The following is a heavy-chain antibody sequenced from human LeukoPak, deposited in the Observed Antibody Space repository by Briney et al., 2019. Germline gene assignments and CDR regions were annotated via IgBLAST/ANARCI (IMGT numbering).Heavy chain of an antibody. CDR3: ARTIFGVVITPNWFDP. CDR2: ISAYNGNT. CDR1: GYTFTSYD. J-gene: IGHJ5*02. Sequence: GASVKVSCKASGYTFTSYDISWVRQAPGQGLEWMGWISAYNGNTNYAQKLQGRVTMTTDTSTSTAYMELRSLRSDDTAVYYCARTIFGVVITPNWFDPWGQGTLVTVSS. D-gene: IGHD3-3*01. V-gene: IGHV1-18*01.